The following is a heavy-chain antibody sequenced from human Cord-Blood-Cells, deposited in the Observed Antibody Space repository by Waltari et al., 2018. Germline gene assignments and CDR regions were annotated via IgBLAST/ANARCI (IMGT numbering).Heavy chain of an antibody. V-gene: IGHV1-18*01. J-gene: IGHJ6*02. CDR3: ARDRGGYDFWSGHNYGMDV. Sequence: QVQLVQSGAEVKKPGASVKVSCKASGYTFTSYGISWVRQAPGQGLEWMGWISADNGNTNYAQKRQGRVTMTPETSTSTAYMELRSLRSDDTAVYYCARDRGGYDFWSGHNYGMDVWGQGTTVTVSS. D-gene: IGHD3-3*01. CDR1: GYTFTSYG. CDR2: ISADNGNT.